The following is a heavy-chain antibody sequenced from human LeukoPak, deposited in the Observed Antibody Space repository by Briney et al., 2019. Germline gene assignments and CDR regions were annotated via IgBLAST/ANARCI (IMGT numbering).Heavy chain of an antibody. CDR1: GGSFSGYY. Sequence: SETLSLTCAVYGGSFSGYYWSWIRQPPGKGLEWIGEINHSGSTNYNPSLKSRVTISVDTFKNQFSLKLSSVTAADTAVYYCARGGPGQLWLLDYWGQGTLVTVSS. D-gene: IGHD5-18*01. J-gene: IGHJ4*02. V-gene: IGHV4-34*01. CDR2: INHSGST. CDR3: ARGGPGQLWLLDY.